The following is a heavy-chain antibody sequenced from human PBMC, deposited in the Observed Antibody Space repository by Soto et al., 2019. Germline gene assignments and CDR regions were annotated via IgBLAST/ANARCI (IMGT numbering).Heavy chain of an antibody. J-gene: IGHJ4*02. CDR3: ERSSMVPVDYFDL. CDR1: GDSLKNHY. V-gene: IGHV4-59*11. Sequence: SETLSLTCSVSGDSLKNHYWAWIRHSPGKGLEWIGSIYDSGSTNYSPALKSRVSMSVDTSKNLFSLKMNSVTAADTAVYYCERSSMVPVDYFDLWGQGTVVTVSA. D-gene: IGHD3-10*01. CDR2: IYDSGST.